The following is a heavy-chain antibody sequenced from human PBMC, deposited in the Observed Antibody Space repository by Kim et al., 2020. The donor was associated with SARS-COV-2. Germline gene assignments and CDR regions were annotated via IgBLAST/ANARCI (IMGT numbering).Heavy chain of an antibody. CDR3: ARGYVYAEMDS. J-gene: IGHJ4*02. V-gene: IGHV3-48*02. D-gene: IGHD2-2*01. Sequence: GGSLRLSCVASGFNVNSYGFNWVRQAPGKGLEWISFIGASGTIIFYTDSVKGRFSISRDNAKKSLYLQMNSLRDEDTAIYYCARGYVYAEMDSWGQGTLVAVSS. CDR1: GFNVNSYG. CDR2: IGASGTII.